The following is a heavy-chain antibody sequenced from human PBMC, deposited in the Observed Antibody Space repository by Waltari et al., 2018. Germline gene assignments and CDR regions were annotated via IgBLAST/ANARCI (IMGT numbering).Heavy chain of an antibody. CDR1: GCSISSGGYY. Sequence: QVQLQESGPGLVKPSQTLSLTCTVSGCSISSGGYYWSWIRQHPGKGLEWIGYIYYSGSTYYNPSLKSRVTISVDTSKNQFSLKLSSVTAADTAVYYCARDGRGDFWSGYYDYWGQGTLVTVSS. CDR3: ARDGRGDFWSGYYDY. CDR2: IYYSGST. V-gene: IGHV4-31*03. D-gene: IGHD3-3*01. J-gene: IGHJ4*02.